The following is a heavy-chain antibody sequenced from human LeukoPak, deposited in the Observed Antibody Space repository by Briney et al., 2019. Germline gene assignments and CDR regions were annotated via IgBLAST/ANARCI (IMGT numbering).Heavy chain of an antibody. CDR2: ISSSSSTI. Sequence: GGSLRLSCAASGFTFSSYSMNWVRQAPGKVLEWVSYISSSSSTIYYADSVKGRFTISRDNAKNSLYLQMNSLRAEDTAMYYCARDRELLWFGEFDYWGQGTLVTVSS. D-gene: IGHD3-10*01. CDR1: GFTFSSYS. CDR3: ARDRELLWFGEFDY. J-gene: IGHJ4*02. V-gene: IGHV3-48*01.